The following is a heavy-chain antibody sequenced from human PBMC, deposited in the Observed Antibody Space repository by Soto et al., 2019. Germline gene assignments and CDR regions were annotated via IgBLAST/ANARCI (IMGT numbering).Heavy chain of an antibody. CDR2: ISYAGNNK. D-gene: IGHD4-4*01. J-gene: IGHJ4*02. Sequence: QVQLVESGGGVVQPGRSLRLSCAASGFIFSTYAMHWVRQAPGKGLEWVAVISYAGNNKYYADSVKGRFTISRDNPKNTLYLQMNSLRAEDTAVYYCARGHINFADFDYWGQGTLVTVSS. CDR1: GFIFSTYA. V-gene: IGHV3-30-3*01. CDR3: ARGHINFADFDY.